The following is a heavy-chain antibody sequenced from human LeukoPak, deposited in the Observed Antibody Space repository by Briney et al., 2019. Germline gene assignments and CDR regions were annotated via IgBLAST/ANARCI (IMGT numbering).Heavy chain of an antibody. D-gene: IGHD1-26*01. CDR1: GFTVSSNY. CDR2: ISSTGSNI. J-gene: IGHJ4*02. V-gene: IGHV3-11*04. CDR3: ARDRVGDY. Sequence: GGSLRLSCAASGFTVSSNYMSWVRQAPGKGLEWVSYISSTGSNIYYADSVKGRFTISRDNAKNSLYLLMNSLRTEDTAVYYCARDRVGDYWGQGTLVTVSS.